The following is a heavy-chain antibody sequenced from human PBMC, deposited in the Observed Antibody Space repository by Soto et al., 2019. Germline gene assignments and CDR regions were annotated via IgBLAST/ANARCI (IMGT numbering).Heavy chain of an antibody. Sequence: EVQLVESGGGLVQPGGSLRLSCAASGIPVSSKYITLVRQAPGKGLEWVSVLHSGGDTYYANSVKGRFTISRHDSTNTLFLQMNSLTPEDTAVYYCARVGPYHYASRMDVWGQWTTVTVSS. J-gene: IGHJ6*02. D-gene: IGHD3-10*01. CDR1: GIPVSSKY. V-gene: IGHV3-53*04. CDR3: ARVGPYHYASRMDV. CDR2: LHSGGDT.